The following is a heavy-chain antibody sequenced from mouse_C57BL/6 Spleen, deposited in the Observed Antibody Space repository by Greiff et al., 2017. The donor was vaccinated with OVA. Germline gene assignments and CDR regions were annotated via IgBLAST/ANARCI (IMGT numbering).Heavy chain of an antibody. V-gene: IGHV5-17*01. Sequence: EVHLVESGGGLVKPGGSLKLSCAASGFTFSDYGMHWVRQAPEKGLEWVAYISSGSSTIYYADTVKGRFTISRDNAKNTLFLQMTSLRSEDTAMYYCARGGRDWYFDVWGTGTTVTVSS. J-gene: IGHJ1*03. CDR1: GFTFSDYG. CDR3: ARGGRDWYFDV. CDR2: ISSGSSTI.